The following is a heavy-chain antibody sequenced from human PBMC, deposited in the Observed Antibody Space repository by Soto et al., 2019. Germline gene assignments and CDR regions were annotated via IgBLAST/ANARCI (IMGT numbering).Heavy chain of an antibody. D-gene: IGHD6-13*01. CDR1: GGTFSSYA. J-gene: IGHJ6*02. V-gene: IGHV1-69*13. CDR3: ARGVSKGTAAGTRTYYYYGMDV. Sequence: ASVKVSCKASGGTFSSYAISWVRQAPGQGLEWMGGIIPIFGTANYAQKFQGRVTITADESTSTAYMELSSLRSEDTAVYYCARGVSKGTAAGTRTYYYYGMDVWG. CDR2: IIPIFGTA.